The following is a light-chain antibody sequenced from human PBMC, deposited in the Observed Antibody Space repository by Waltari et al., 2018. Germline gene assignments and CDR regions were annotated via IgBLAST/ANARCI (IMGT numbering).Light chain of an antibody. CDR2: WAS. Sequence: DIVMTQSPDSRAASLGGRATINCKSSQSVLYSSNNKNYLAWYQHKPGQPPKLLIYWASSRESGVPDRFTGSGSGTDFALTISNLQAEDVAVYYCQQYYGTPYTFGQGTKLEFK. CDR1: QSVLYSSNNKNY. CDR3: QQYYGTPYT. V-gene: IGKV4-1*01. J-gene: IGKJ2*01.